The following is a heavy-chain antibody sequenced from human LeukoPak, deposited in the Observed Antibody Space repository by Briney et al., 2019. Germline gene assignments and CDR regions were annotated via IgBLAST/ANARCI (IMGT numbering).Heavy chain of an antibody. J-gene: IGHJ4*02. D-gene: IGHD1-26*01. V-gene: IGHV4-61*02. Sequence: PSQTLSLTCTVSGGSISSGGYYWSWIRQPAGKGLEWIGRIYTSGSTNYNPSLKSRVTISVDTSKNQFSLKLSSVTAADTAVYYCARDSPTTSFDYWGQGTLVTVSS. CDR1: GGSISSGGYY. CDR3: ARDSPTTSFDY. CDR2: IYTSGST.